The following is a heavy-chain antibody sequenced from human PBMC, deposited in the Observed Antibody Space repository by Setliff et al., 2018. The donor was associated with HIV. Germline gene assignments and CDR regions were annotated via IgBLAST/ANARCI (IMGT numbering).Heavy chain of an antibody. CDR1: GFSLTTPGVA. V-gene: IGHV2-5*02. Sequence: SGPTLVNPTQTLTLTCSFSGFSLTTPGVAVGWIRQPPGKALEWLALIYWDDAKRFSPSLKSRLTITKAASKNQVVLTMTNVDPVDTATYYCAHRGGEGAGSVYFFDVWGQGSLVTVSS. J-gene: IGHJ4*02. D-gene: IGHD3-10*01. CDR2: IYWDDAK. CDR3: AHRGGEGAGSVYFFDV.